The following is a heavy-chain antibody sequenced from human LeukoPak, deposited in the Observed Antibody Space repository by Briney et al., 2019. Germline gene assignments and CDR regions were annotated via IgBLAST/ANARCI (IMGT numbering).Heavy chain of an antibody. CDR2: INHSGST. J-gene: IGHJ4*02. V-gene: IGHV4-34*01. CDR1: GGSFSGYY. D-gene: IGHD5-12*01. Sequence: SETLSLTCAVYGGSFSGYYWSWIRQPPGKGLEWIGEINHSGSTNYNPSLKSRVTISVDTSKNQFSLKLSSVTAEDTAVYYCARGGYSGYDFDYWGQGTLVTVSS. CDR3: ARGGYSGYDFDY.